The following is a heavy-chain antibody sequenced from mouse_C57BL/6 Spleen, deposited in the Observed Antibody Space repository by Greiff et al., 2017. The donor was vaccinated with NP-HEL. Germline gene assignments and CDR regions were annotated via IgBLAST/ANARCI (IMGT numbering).Heavy chain of an antibody. D-gene: IGHD1-1*01. V-gene: IGHV1-81*01. CDR2: IYPRSGNT. CDR1: GYTFTSYG. J-gene: IGHJ3*01. Sequence: QVQLQQSGAELARPGASVKLSCKASGYTFTSYGIRWVKQSPGQGLEWIGEIYPRSGNTYYNEKFKGKATLTADKSSSPAYMELRSLPSEDSAVYFCTRRHCGYYGHSSPWFAYWGQGTLVTVAA. CDR3: TRRHCGYYGHSSPWFAY.